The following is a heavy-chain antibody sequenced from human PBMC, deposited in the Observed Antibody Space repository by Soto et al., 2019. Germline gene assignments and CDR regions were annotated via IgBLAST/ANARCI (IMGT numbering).Heavy chain of an antibody. CDR1: GFSVRGNY. V-gene: IGHV3-53*01. J-gene: IGHJ4*02. Sequence: EVQLVESGGGLIQPGESLRLSCTPSGFSVRGNYMGWARQASGKGLEWVSVVYSDGMTYYAGSVKGRFTISRDFSKNTLSLEMHSLRGEDTAVYFCAGARGFNYGFDYWGQGTQVTVSS. D-gene: IGHD3-16*01. CDR3: AGARGFNYGFDY. CDR2: VYSDGMT.